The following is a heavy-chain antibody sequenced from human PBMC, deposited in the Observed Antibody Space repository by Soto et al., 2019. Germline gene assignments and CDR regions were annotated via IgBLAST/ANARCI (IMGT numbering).Heavy chain of an antibody. CDR3: AGSSPLFY. CDR2: IYSGGST. Sequence: EVQLVESGGGLVQPGRSLRLSCAASDLTVSSNYMSWVRQAPGKGLEWVSVIYSGGSTYYADSVKGRFTISRHNSKNTLYLQMNSLRAEDTAVYYCAGSSPLFYWGQGTLVTVSS. J-gene: IGHJ4*02. V-gene: IGHV3-53*04. D-gene: IGHD6-13*01. CDR1: DLTVSSNY.